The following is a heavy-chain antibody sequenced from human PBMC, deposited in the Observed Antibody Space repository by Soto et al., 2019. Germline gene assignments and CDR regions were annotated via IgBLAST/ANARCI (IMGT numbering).Heavy chain of an antibody. V-gene: IGHV4-31*03. CDR2: IYYSGST. CDR1: GGSISSGGYY. D-gene: IGHD5-12*01. J-gene: IGHJ6*02. CDR3: ARGRGSGYDLLYYYYGMDV. Sequence: QVQLQESGPGLVKPSQTLSLTCTVSGGSISSGGYYWSWIHQHPGKGLEWIGYIYYSGSTYYNPSLKSRVTISVDTSKNQFSLKLSSVTAADTAVYYCARGRGSGYDLLYYYYGMDVWGQRTTVTVSS.